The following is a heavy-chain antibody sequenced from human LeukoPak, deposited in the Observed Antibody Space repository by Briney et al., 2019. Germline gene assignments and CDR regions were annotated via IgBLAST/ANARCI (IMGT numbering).Heavy chain of an antibody. CDR1: GFTFSSYG. Sequence: GGSLRLSCAASGFTFSSYGMHWVRQAPGKGLEWVAFIRYDGSNKYYADSVKGRFTISRDNAKNSLYLQMNSLRAEDTAVYYCARDSKGTSEPEAFDIWGQGTMVTVSS. J-gene: IGHJ3*02. V-gene: IGHV3-30*02. CDR3: ARDSKGTSEPEAFDI. D-gene: IGHD1-14*01. CDR2: IRYDGSNK.